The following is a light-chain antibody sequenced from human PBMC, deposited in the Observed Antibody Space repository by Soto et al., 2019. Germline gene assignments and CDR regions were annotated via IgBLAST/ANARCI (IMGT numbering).Light chain of an antibody. CDR2: EVN. J-gene: IGLJ1*01. V-gene: IGLV2-14*01. Sequence: QSALTQPASLSGSPGQSITISCTGTSSDIGAYDYVSWFQQHPGKAPKLMISEVNNRPSGVSNRFSASKSGTTASLTISGLQAEDEADYFCSSYTSSSTRDVFGAGTKVTVL. CDR1: SSDIGAYDY. CDR3: SSYTSSSTRDV.